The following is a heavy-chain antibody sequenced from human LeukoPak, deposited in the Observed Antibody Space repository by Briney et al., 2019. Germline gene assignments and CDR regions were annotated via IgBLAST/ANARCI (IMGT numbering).Heavy chain of an antibody. J-gene: IGHJ6*03. CDR3: ARGGVVPAAILSYYYCYMDV. D-gene: IGHD2-2*01. CDR1: GGTFSSYA. CDR2: IIPIFGTA. V-gene: IGHV1-69*05. Sequence: ASVKVSCKASGGTFSSYAIIWVRQAPGQGLEWMGGIIPIFGTANYAQKFQGRVTITTDESTSTAYMELSSLRSEDTAVYYCARGGVVPAAILSYYYCYMDVWGKGTTVTVSS.